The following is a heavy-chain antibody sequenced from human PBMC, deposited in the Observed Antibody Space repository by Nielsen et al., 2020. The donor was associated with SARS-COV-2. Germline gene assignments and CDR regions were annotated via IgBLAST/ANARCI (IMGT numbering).Heavy chain of an antibody. V-gene: IGHV3-11*04. CDR3: ASSGWLDY. CDR2: ISNRKSGSVI. J-gene: IGHJ4*02. D-gene: IGHD6-19*01. Sequence: WIRQPPGKGLEWISYISNRKSGSVIYYADSVKGRFAISRDNDKNSLYLRMNSLRAEDTAIYYCASSGWLDYWGQGTLVTVSS.